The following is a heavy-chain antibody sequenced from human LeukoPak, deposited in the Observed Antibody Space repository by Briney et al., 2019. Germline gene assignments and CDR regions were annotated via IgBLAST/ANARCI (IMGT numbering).Heavy chain of an antibody. Sequence: GGSLRLSCAASGFTFSSYGMHWVRQAPGKGLEWVAVISYDGSNKYYADSVKGRFTISRDNSKNTLYLQMNSLRAEDTAVYYCAKSLHQNSSRWYFAYYYYGMDVWGQGTTVTVSS. CDR3: AKSLHQNSSRWYFAYYYYGMDV. CDR2: ISYDGSNK. CDR1: GFTFSSYG. D-gene: IGHD6-13*01. V-gene: IGHV3-30*18. J-gene: IGHJ6*02.